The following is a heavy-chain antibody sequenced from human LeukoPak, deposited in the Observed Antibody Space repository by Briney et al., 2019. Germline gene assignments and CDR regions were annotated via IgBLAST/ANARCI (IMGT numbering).Heavy chain of an antibody. CDR2: IDWDDDK. V-gene: IGHV2-70*11. CDR3: ARIPDYYGSGSYPDY. J-gene: IGHJ4*02. CDR1: GFSLSTSGMC. Sequence: SGPALVKPTQTLTLTCTFSGFSLSTSGMCVSWIRQPPGKALEWLARIDWDDDKYYSTSLKTRLTISKDTSKNQVVLTMTNMDPVDTATYYCARIPDYYGSGSYPDYWGQGTLVTVSS. D-gene: IGHD3-10*01.